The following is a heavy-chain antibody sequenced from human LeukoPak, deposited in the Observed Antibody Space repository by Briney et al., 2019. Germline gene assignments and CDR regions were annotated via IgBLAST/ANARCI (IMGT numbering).Heavy chain of an antibody. CDR2: VSAYNGHT. CDR3: AGLLLWFGELLRIRRWNWFDP. Sequence: ASVKVSCKASGYTFTTYGISWVRQAPGQGLEWMGWVSAYNGHTNYAQNLQGRVTMTTDTSTSTAYMELRSLRSDDTAVYYCAGLLLWFGELLRIRRWNWFDPWGQGTLVTVSS. D-gene: IGHD3-10*01. V-gene: IGHV1-18*01. J-gene: IGHJ5*02. CDR1: GYTFTTYG.